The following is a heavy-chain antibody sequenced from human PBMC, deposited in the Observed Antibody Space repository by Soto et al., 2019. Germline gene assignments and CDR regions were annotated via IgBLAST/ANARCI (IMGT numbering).Heavy chain of an antibody. CDR1: GYSISSGYY. V-gene: IGHV4-38-2*01. CDR2: IYHSGST. Sequence: SETLSLPCAVSGYSISSGYYWGWIRQPPGKGLEWIGSIYHSGSTYYNPSLKSRVTISVDTSKNQFSLKLSSVTAADTAVYYCARVGGYGMDVWGQGTTVTVSS. D-gene: IGHD3-10*01. J-gene: IGHJ6*02. CDR3: ARVGGYGMDV.